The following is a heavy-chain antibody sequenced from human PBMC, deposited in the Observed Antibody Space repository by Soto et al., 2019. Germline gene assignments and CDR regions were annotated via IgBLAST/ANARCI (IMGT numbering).Heavy chain of an antibody. CDR3: ARGYSSAWYSFDY. CDR2: IDAGNLNT. J-gene: IGHJ4*02. Sequence: QVQLVQSGAEVKRPGASVKVSCTASGYIFDNYVVHWVRQAPGQRLEWMGWIDAGNLNTKYSKKLQGRVIISRDTYASTVYMELNSLRSEDTSVYYCARGYSSAWYSFDYWGQGTLVTVSS. D-gene: IGHD6-19*01. V-gene: IGHV1-3*01. CDR1: GYIFDNYV.